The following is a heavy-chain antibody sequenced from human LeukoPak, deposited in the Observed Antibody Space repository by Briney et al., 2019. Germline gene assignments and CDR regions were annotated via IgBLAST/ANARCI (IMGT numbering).Heavy chain of an antibody. Sequence: GGSLRLSCAASGFTFSSYAMSWVRQAPGKGLEWVSAISGSGGSTYYADSVKGRFTISRDNSKNTLNLQMNSLRAEDTAVYYCAKKPRPIAVAGTADYWGQGTLVTVSS. V-gene: IGHV3-23*01. J-gene: IGHJ4*02. CDR1: GFTFSSYA. CDR3: AKKPRPIAVAGTADY. D-gene: IGHD6-19*01. CDR2: ISGSGGST.